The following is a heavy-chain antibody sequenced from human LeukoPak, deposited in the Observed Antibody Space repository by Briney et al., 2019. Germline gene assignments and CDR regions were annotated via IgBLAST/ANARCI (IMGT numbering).Heavy chain of an antibody. Sequence: GGSLRLSCAASGFTVSSNYMSWVRQAPGKGLEWVSVIYSSGSTYYADSVKGRFTISRDNSKNTLHLQMNTLRAEDTAVYYCASRIATAGSVDYWGQGTLDTVSS. CDR3: ASRIATAGSVDY. CDR1: GFTVSSNY. CDR2: IYSSGST. V-gene: IGHV3-53*01. J-gene: IGHJ4*02. D-gene: IGHD6-13*01.